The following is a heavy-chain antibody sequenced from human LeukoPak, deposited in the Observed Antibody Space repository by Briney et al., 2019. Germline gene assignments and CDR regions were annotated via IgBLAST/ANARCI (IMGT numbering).Heavy chain of an antibody. CDR1: GFTFSKYA. CDR3: ARVLADYVWGSYRPAGNYFDY. Sequence: GGSLRLSCAASGFTFSKYAMSWVRQAPGKGLEWVSVIYSGGSTYYAESVKGRFTISRDNSKNTLYLQMNSLRAEDTAVYYCARVLADYVWGSYRPAGNYFDYWGQGTLVTVSS. CDR2: IYSGGST. D-gene: IGHD3-16*02. V-gene: IGHV3-66*01. J-gene: IGHJ4*02.